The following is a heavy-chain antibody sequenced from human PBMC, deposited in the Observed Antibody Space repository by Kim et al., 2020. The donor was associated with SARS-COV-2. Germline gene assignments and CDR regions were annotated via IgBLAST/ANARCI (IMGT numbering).Heavy chain of an antibody. D-gene: IGHD3-3*01. CDR2: INHSGST. V-gene: IGHV4-34*01. Sequence: SETLSLICAVYGGSFSGYYWSWIRQPPGKGLEWIGEINHSGSTNYNPSLKSRVTISVDTAKNQFSLKLSSVTAADTAVYYCARGWSGFFYGMDVWGQGTTVTVSS. CDR1: GGSFSGYY. J-gene: IGHJ6*02. CDR3: ARGWSGFFYGMDV.